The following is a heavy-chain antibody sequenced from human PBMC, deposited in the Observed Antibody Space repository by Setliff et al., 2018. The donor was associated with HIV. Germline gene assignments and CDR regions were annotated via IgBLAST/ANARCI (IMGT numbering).Heavy chain of an antibody. V-gene: IGHV4-28*01. Sequence: PSETLSLTCTVSGGSISTSNWWGWIRQTPGKGLEWIGYIYYSGSTNYNPSLKSRVTMSLDTSKNQFSLHLRSVTAADTALYYCARLIHTGLLYFDYWGLGKLLTVSS. CDR1: GGSISTSNW. CDR2: IYYSGST. CDR3: ARLIHTGLLYFDY. J-gene: IGHJ4*02. D-gene: IGHD2-8*02.